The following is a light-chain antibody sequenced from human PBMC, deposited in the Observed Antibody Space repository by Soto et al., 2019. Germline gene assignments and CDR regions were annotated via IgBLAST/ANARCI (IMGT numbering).Light chain of an antibody. CDR3: QQHGSSPRT. V-gene: IGKV3-20*01. J-gene: IGKJ1*01. Sequence: EIVLTQSPGTLSLSPGERVTLSCRASQSVSSSYLAWYQQKPGQAPRLLLYGASSRATGIPDRFSGSGCGRDFILTISRLETEDFAVYYCQQHGSSPRTFGQGTKVEIK. CDR2: GAS. CDR1: QSVSSSY.